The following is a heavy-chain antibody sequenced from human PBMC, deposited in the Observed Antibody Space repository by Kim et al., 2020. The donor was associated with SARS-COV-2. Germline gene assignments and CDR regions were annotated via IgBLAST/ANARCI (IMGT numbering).Heavy chain of an antibody. D-gene: IGHD5-12*01. J-gene: IGHJ4*02. V-gene: IGHV4-59*09. CDR3: ARGSSYGY. Sequence: RRSTNYNPSPTGRDTISVDTSKNQFSLKLSSVTAADTAVYYCARGSSYGYWGQGTLVTVSS. CDR2: RRST.